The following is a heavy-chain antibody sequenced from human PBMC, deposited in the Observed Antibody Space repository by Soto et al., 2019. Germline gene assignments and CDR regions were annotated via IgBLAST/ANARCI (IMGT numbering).Heavy chain of an antibody. CDR3: VQSRCGGDCLQSYSSHSYYGLDV. D-gene: IGHD2-21*01. J-gene: IGHJ6*02. Sequence: GSGPTLVNPTRTLTLTCTFSGFSLSTTGVGVGWIRQPPGKALEWLALIYWDDDKRYNPSLKSRLTITKDTSKNQVVLTMTNMDPVDTATYYCVQSRCGGDCLQSYSSHSYYGLDVWGQGTTVTVSS. CDR1: GFSLSTTGVG. CDR2: IYWDDDK. V-gene: IGHV2-5*02.